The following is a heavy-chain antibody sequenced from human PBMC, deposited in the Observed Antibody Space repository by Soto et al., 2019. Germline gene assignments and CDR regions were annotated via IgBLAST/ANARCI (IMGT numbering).Heavy chain of an antibody. D-gene: IGHD3-22*01. J-gene: IGHJ4*02. CDR3: ARHRQYYDTSGYQQRYFDY. Sequence: SETLSLTCTVSGGSISSYYWSWIRQPPGKGLEWLGTTYYSGTTSYNPSLKSRVIISVDTSNNQFFLKLRSVTAADTAVYYCARHRQYYDTSGYQQRYFDYWGQGTQVTVSS. V-gene: IGHV4-59*08. CDR1: GGSISSYY. CDR2: TYYSGTT.